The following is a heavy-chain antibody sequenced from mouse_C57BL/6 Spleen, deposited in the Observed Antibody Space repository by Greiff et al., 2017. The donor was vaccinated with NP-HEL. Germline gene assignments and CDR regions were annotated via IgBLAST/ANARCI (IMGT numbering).Heavy chain of an antibody. V-gene: IGHV1-82*01. CDR2: IYPGDGDT. CDR3: AREYDGYGGFAY. CDR1: GYAFSSSW. D-gene: IGHD2-3*01. Sequence: VKLQQSGPELVKPGASVKISCKASGYAFSSSWMNWVKQRPGKGLEWIGRIYPGDGDTNYNGKFKGKATLTADKSSSTAYMQLSSLTSEDSAVYFGAREYDGYGGFAYWGQGTLVTVSA. J-gene: IGHJ3*01.